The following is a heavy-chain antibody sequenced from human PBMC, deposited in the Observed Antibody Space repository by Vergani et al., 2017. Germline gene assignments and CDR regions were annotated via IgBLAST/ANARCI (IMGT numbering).Heavy chain of an antibody. D-gene: IGHD1-26*01. CDR3: AKEYSTGATFDY. CDR2: ISGSGGSP. J-gene: IGHJ4*02. Sequence: EVQLLESGGGLVQPGGSLRLSCAASGFTFSSFALSWVRPAPGKGLEWVSAISGSGGSPYYADSVKGRFTISRDNSKNTLYLQMNSLRAEDTAVYYCAKEYSTGATFDYWGQGTLVTVSS. CDR1: GFTFSSFA. V-gene: IGHV3-23*01.